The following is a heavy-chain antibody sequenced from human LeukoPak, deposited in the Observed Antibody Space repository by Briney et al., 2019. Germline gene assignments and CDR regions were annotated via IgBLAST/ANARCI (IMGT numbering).Heavy chain of an antibody. V-gene: IGHV3-48*03. J-gene: IGHJ4*02. D-gene: IGHD2-2*02. CDR2: ISSSGSTI. CDR1: GFTFSSYE. CDR3: ARDLNRGPAAIYDY. Sequence: GGSLRLSCAASGFTFSSYEMNWVRQAPGKGLEWVSYISSSGSTIYYADSVKGGFTISRDNAKNSLYLQMTSLRAEDTAVYYCARDLNRGPAAIYDYWGQGTLVTVSS.